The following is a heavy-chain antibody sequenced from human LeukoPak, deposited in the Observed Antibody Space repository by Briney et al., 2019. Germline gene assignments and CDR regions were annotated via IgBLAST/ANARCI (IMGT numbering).Heavy chain of an antibody. J-gene: IGHJ4*02. CDR2: ISAYNGNT. D-gene: IGHD3-10*01. Sequence: ASVKVSCKASGYTFTSYGISCVRQAPGQGLEWMGWISAYNGNTNYAQKLQGRVTMTTDTSTSTAYMELRSLRSDDTAVYYCARSITMVRGVIITPPGYWGQGTLVTVSS. CDR1: GYTFTSYG. CDR3: ARSITMVRGVIITPPGY. V-gene: IGHV1-18*01.